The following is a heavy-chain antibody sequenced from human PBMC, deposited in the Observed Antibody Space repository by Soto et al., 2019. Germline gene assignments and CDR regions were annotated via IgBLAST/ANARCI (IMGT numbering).Heavy chain of an antibody. Sequence: GGSLRLSCAASGFTFSSYGMHWVRQAPGKGLEWVAVISYDGSNKYYADSVKGRFTISRDNSKNTLYLQMNSLRAEDTAVYYCAKDGARYDFWSGRFDYWGQGTLVTVSS. V-gene: IGHV3-30*18. CDR3: AKDGARYDFWSGRFDY. D-gene: IGHD3-3*01. J-gene: IGHJ4*02. CDR2: ISYDGSNK. CDR1: GFTFSSYG.